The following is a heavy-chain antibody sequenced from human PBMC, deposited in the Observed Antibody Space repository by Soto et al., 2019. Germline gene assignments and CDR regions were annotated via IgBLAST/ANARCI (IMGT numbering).Heavy chain of an antibody. J-gene: IGHJ4*02. CDR3: AKDRERDAWYEDY. V-gene: IGHV3-15*01. D-gene: IGHD6-13*01. CDR1: GFTFSNAW. CDR2: IKSRTNGGTT. Sequence: EVQLVESGGGLIKPGGSLRLSCAASGFTFSNAWMSWVRQAPGKGLEWVGRIKSRTNGGTTDYAAPVKGRFTISRDNSKNTLYLQMNSLRAEDTAVYYCAKDRERDAWYEDYWGQGTLVTVSS.